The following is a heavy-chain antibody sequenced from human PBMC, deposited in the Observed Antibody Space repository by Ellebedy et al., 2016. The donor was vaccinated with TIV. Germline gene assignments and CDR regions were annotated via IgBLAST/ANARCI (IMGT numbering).Heavy chain of an antibody. CDR1: GGTFSSYA. D-gene: IGHD6-13*01. J-gene: IGHJ1*01. CDR3: TTGSIEERSSWRSPKEYFQH. Sequence: AASVTVSCKASGGTFSSYAISWVRQAPGQGLEWMGGIIPIFGTANYAQKFQGRVTNTADESTSKAYMELSSLKTEDTAVYYCTTGSIEERSSWRSPKEYFQHWGQGTLVTVSS. V-gene: IGHV1-69*13. CDR2: IIPIFGTA.